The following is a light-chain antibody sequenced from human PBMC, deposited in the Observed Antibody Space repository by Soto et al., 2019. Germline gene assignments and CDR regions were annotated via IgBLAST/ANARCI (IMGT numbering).Light chain of an antibody. Sequence: DIQMTQPPSTLSASVGDRVTITCRASQSISSWFAWYQRKPGKASKLLLYRESPLESGVISRFSGSGSGTEFALYYSSLQAEDLSSYFCQQYSSYSSCGQRTKIEIK. CDR1: QSISSW. J-gene: IGKJ2*03. V-gene: IGKV1-5*03. CDR3: QQYSSYSS. CDR2: RES.